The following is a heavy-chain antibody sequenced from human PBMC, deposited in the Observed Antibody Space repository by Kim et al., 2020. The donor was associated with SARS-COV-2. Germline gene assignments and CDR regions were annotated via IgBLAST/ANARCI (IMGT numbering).Heavy chain of an antibody. CDR1: GFTFSSYG. Sequence: GGSLRLSCAASGFTFSSYGMHWVRQAPGKGLEWVAVIWYDGSNKYYADSVKGRFTISRDNSKNTLYLQMNSLRAEDTAVYYCARDILYDSSGYYYVYSPEYFQPWGQGNLVTVSS. CDR2: IWYDGSNK. D-gene: IGHD3-22*01. J-gene: IGHJ1*01. CDR3: ARDILYDSSGYYYVYSPEYFQP. V-gene: IGHV3-33*01.